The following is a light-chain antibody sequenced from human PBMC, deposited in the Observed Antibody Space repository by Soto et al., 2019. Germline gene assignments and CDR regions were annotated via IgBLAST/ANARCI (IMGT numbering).Light chain of an antibody. V-gene: IGKV3-20*01. CDR1: QTVNSIY. J-gene: IGKJ1*01. CDR3: QQYDTSPRK. CDR2: GAS. Sequence: EIVLTQSPGTLSLYRGERATLSCRSSQTVNSIYFAWYQRKPGQAPRLLIYGASNRATGIPDRFSGSGSGTDFTLTISRLEAEDFGVYYCQQYDTSPRKFGQGTKVEIK.